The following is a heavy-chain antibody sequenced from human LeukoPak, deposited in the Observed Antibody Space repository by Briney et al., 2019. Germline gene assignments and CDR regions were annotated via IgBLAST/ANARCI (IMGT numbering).Heavy chain of an antibody. D-gene: IGHD5-18*01. Sequence: SETLTLTCTVSGGFISSYYWSWIRQPAGKGLEWIGRIYTSGSSNYNPALKRRVTMSVDTSKNQFSLKLSSVTAADTAVYYCARDGGYTAMVTNYFDYWGQGTLVTVPS. V-gene: IGHV4-4*07. CDR3: ARDGGYTAMVTNYFDY. CDR2: IYTSGSS. J-gene: IGHJ4*02. CDR1: GGFISSYY.